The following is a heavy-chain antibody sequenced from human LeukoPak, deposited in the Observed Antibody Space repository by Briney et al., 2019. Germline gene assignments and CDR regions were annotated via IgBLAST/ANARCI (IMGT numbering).Heavy chain of an antibody. Sequence: PGGSLRLSCAASGFTFSSYDMPWVRQAPGKGLEWVAVISYDGSNKYYADSVKGRFTISRDNSKNTLYLQMNSLRAEDTAVYYCAKEGGVPAAINEYYFDYWGQGTLVTVSS. V-gene: IGHV3-30*18. CDR2: ISYDGSNK. J-gene: IGHJ4*02. CDR3: AKEGGVPAAINEYYFDY. D-gene: IGHD2-2*02. CDR1: GFTFSSYD.